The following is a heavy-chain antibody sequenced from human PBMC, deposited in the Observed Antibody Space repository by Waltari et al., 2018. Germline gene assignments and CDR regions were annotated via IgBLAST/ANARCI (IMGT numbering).Heavy chain of an antibody. V-gene: IGHV3-21*01. CDR1: GFTFSSSS. CDR2: ISSIRSYI. J-gene: IGHJ4*02. D-gene: IGHD6-19*01. CDR3: ARGVEQWLDY. Sequence: EVQLAESGGGLVKPGGSLRLSCAASGFTFSSSSMHWVRQAPGKGMELVSSISSIRSYISYADSVKGRVTISRDNAKNSLYLQMNSLRAEDTAVYYFARGVEQWLDYWGQGTLVTVSS.